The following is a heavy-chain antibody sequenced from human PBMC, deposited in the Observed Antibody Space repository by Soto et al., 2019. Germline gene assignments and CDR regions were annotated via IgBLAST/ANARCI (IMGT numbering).Heavy chain of an antibody. D-gene: IGHD2-15*01. V-gene: IGHV3-23*01. CDR1: GFTFSSYA. J-gene: IGHJ5*02. CDR2: ISGSGSST. Sequence: GGSLRLSCAASGFTFSSYAMSWVRQAPGKGLEWVSAISGSGSSTYYADSVKGRFTISRDNSKNTLYLQMNSLRAEDTAVHDWARDLGYIIGCFDPWGQGTLVTVSS. CDR3: ARDLGYIIGCFDP.